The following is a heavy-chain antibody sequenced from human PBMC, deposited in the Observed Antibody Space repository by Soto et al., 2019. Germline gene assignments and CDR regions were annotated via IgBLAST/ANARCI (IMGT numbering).Heavy chain of an antibody. CDR2: ISAYNGNT. CDR3: ARARDVAVAGPFDY. V-gene: IGHV1-18*01. J-gene: IGHJ4*02. Sequence: ASVKVSCKASGYTFTSYGISWVRQAPGQGLEWMGWISAYNGNTNYAQKLQGRVTMTTDTFTSTAYMELRSLRSDDTAVYYCARARDVAVAGPFDYWGQGTLVTVSS. D-gene: IGHD6-19*01. CDR1: GYTFTSYG.